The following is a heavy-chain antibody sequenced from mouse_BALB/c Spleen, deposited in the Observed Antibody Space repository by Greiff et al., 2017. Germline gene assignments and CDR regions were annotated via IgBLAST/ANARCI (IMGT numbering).Heavy chain of an antibody. CDR1: GFNIKDTY. CDR2: IDPANGNT. Sequence: EVKLEESGAELVKPGASVKLSCTASGFNIKDTYKHWVKQRPEQGLEWIGRIDPANGNTKYDPKFQGKATITADTSSNTAYLQLSSLTSEDTAVYYCARGRRNWYFDVWGAGTTVTVSS. V-gene: IGHV14-3*02. J-gene: IGHJ1*01. CDR3: ARGRRNWYFDV.